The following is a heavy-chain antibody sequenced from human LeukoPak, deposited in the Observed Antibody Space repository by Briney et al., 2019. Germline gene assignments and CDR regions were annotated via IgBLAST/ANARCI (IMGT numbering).Heavy chain of an antibody. D-gene: IGHD6-19*01. J-gene: IGHJ4*02. CDR2: IYYSGST. CDR3: ARGGSGWPYYFDY. V-gene: IGHV4-59*01. CDR1: GDSMRSFY. Sequence: SETLSLTCTVPGDSMRSFYWSWIRQPPGKGLEWIGYIYYSGSTNYNPSLQSRVTISVDTSKNHLSVKLRSVTAADTAVYYCARGGSGWPYYFDYWGQGTLVTVSS.